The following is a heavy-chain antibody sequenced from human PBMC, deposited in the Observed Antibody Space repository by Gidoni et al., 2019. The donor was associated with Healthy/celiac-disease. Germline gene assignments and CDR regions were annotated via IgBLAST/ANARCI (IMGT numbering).Heavy chain of an antibody. CDR2: ISYNGSNE. D-gene: IGHD1-26*01. V-gene: IGHV3-30*04. CDR1: GFTFSSYA. J-gene: IGHJ4*02. Sequence: QVPLVESGGGVVQPGRSLSLPCAASGFTFSSYAMHWVRQAPGKGLEWVAVISYNGSNEYYADSVKGRFTISRDNSKNTLYLQMSSLRAEDTAVYYCASSKWELETFDYWGQGTLVTVSS. CDR3: ASSKWELETFDY.